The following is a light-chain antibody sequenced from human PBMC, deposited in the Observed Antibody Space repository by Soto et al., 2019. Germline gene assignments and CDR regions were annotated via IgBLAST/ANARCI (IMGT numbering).Light chain of an antibody. CDR1: QNVATN. CDR2: GAS. J-gene: IGKJ4*02. Sequence: IVMTQSPATLSLSPGDRATLSCRASQNVATNMAWYQQKPGQAPRLLIYGASIRATGVPARFSGSGSGTDFTPTIESLKSKDFAVFYCNMFTMGLGTLGGGTKVNIK. V-gene: IGKV3-15*01. CDR3: NMFTMGLGT.